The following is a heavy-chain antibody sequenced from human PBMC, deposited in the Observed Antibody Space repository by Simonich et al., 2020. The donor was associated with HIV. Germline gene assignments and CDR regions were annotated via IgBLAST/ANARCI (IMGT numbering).Heavy chain of an antibody. CDR1: VASISRSGYY. CDR2: IYYSGST. D-gene: IGHD3-3*01. V-gene: IGHV4-39*01. CDR3: ARGPGVVAAHRYWFFDL. J-gene: IGHJ2*01. Sequence: QLQLQESGPGLVKPSETLSLTCTVSVASISRSGYYWGWIRHPPGKGLEWIEGIYYSGSTYYNPSLKSRVTISLDTSKNQFSLKLSSVTAADTAVYYCARGPGVVAAHRYWFFDLWGRGTLVTVSS.